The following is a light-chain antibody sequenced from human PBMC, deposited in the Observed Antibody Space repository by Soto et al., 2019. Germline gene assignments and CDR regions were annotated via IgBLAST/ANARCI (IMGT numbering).Light chain of an antibody. J-gene: IGKJ1*01. CDR2: GAS. Sequence: EIVLTQSPGTLSLSPGERATLSCRASQSVRSSYLSWYQQNPGPAPRLLIYGASSRATGIPDRFSGSGSGTDFTLTISRLEPEDFAVYYCQQYGSSPKTFGQGTKVEIK. CDR3: QQYGSSPKT. V-gene: IGKV3-20*01. CDR1: QSVRSSY.